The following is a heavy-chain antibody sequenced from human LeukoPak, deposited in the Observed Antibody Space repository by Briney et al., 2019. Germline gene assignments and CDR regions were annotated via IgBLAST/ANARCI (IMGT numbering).Heavy chain of an antibody. CDR2: ISGSDGST. Sequence: PGGSLRLSCAASGFTFSSYAMSWVRQAPGKGLEWVSGISGSDGSTYYADSVKGRFTISRDNSKNTLYLQMNSLRAEDTAVYYCAKGRSGTYSPTWDYWGQGILVTVSS. CDR1: GFTFSSYA. V-gene: IGHV3-23*01. J-gene: IGHJ4*02. D-gene: IGHD1-26*01. CDR3: AKGRSGTYSPTWDY.